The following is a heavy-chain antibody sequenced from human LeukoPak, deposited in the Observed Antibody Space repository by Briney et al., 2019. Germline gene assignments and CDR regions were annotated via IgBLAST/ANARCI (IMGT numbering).Heavy chain of an antibody. CDR1: GDSFSSHY. CDR3: ARDLVTVTKGFYI. D-gene: IGHD4-17*01. V-gene: IGHV4-59*11. J-gene: IGHJ3*02. Sequence: SGTLRLTCVVSGDSFSSHYWTWIRQSPGKGLEWIGYITYIRITNYNASLKSRVTISIDTSKNPFYLKLRTVSAADTAVYYCARDLVTVTKGFYIWGQGTMVSVSS. CDR2: ITYIRIT.